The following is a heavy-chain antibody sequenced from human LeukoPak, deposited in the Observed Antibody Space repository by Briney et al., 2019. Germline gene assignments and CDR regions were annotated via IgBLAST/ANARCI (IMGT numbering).Heavy chain of an antibody. D-gene: IGHD3-16*02. CDR1: GFTFSNFW. J-gene: IGHJ4*02. Sequence: GGSLILSCAVSGFTFSNFWMNWVRQAPGKGLEWVANIKEDGSAKYFVDSVKGRFTVSRDNAHNSMFLQMNSLRAEETAVYYCARVLYVEKISLYRPLDYWGQGTLVAVSS. CDR2: IKEDGSAK. V-gene: IGHV3-7*01. CDR3: ARVLYVEKISLYRPLDY.